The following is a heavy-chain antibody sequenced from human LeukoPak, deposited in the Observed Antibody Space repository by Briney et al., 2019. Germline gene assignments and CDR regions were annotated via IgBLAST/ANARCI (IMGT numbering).Heavy chain of an antibody. Sequence: GGSLRLSCAASGFTFSSYWMTWVRQAPGKGLEWVANIKHDGSEEYYVDSVKGRFTISRDNAKNTLYLQMNSLRAEDTAVYYCARDRGSYSDYWGQGTLVTVSS. CDR2: IKHDGSEE. CDR1: GFTFSSYW. V-gene: IGHV3-7*01. CDR3: ARDRGSYSDY. D-gene: IGHD3-16*01. J-gene: IGHJ4*02.